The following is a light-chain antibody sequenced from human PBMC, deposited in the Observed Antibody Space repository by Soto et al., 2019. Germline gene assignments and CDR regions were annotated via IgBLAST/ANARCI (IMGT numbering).Light chain of an antibody. CDR2: GAS. J-gene: IGKJ2*01. CDR1: QSVSSN. CDR3: QQYNNWPGKYT. V-gene: IGKV3-15*01. Sequence: EIVMTQSPATLSVPPGERATLSCRASQSVSSNLAWYQQKPGQAPRLLIYGASTRATGIPARFSGSGSGTEFTLTISSLQSEDFAVYYCQQYNNWPGKYTFGQGTKLEIK.